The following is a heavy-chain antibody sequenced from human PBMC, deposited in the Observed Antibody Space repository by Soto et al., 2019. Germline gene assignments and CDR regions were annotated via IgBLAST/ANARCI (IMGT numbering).Heavy chain of an antibody. V-gene: IGHV1-69*01. D-gene: IGHD3-22*01. J-gene: IGHJ6*02. CDR3: AIPPDYDSSGYRPLYYYYGMDV. CDR1: GGTFSSYA. Sequence: QVQLVQSGAEVKKPGSSVKVSCKASGGTFSSYAISWVRQAPGQGLEWMGGIIPIFGTANYAQKFQGRVTITADESTSTAYMELSSLSSEDTAVYYCAIPPDYDSSGYRPLYYYYGMDVWGQGTTVTVSS. CDR2: IIPIFGTA.